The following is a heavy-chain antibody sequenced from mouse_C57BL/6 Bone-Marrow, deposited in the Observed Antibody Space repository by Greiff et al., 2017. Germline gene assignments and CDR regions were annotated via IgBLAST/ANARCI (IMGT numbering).Heavy chain of an antibody. CDR2: ISDGGSYT. CDR1: GFTFSSYA. Sequence: EVKVVESGGGLVKPGGSLKLSCAASGFTFSSYAMSWVRQTPEKRLEWVATISDGGSYTYYPDNVKGRFTIARDNAKNNLYLQMSHLKSEDTAMYYCARDRRYGSPYGYFDVWGTGTTVTVSS. J-gene: IGHJ1*03. V-gene: IGHV5-4*01. CDR3: ARDRRYGSPYGYFDV. D-gene: IGHD1-1*01.